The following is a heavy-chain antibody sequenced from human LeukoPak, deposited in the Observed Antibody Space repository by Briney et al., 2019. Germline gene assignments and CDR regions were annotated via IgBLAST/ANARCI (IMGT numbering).Heavy chain of an antibody. J-gene: IGHJ5*02. CDR2: ISAYNGNT. CDR1: GYTFTSYG. V-gene: IGHV1-18*01. D-gene: IGHD2-15*01. Sequence: GASVKVSRKASGYTFTSYGISGVRQAPRQGVGWMGWISAYNGNTNNAQKLQGRVTMTTDTSTSTAYTELRSLRSDDTAVYYCARARGYCSGVFCYRNWFDPWGQGTLVTVSS. CDR3: ARARGYCSGVFCYRNWFDP.